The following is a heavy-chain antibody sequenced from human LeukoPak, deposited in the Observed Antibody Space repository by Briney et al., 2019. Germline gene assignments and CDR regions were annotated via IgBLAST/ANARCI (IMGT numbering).Heavy chain of an antibody. V-gene: IGHV5-51*01. Sequence: GESLKISCKGSGYSFTSYWIAWVRQMPGKGLEWMGIIFPGDSDTRYSPSFQGQVTISVDKSISTAYLQWSSLKASDTAMYYCARLAGFRDYYYYYGMDVWGQGTTVTVSS. CDR2: IFPGDSDT. J-gene: IGHJ6*02. CDR3: ARLAGFRDYYYYYGMDV. CDR1: GYSFTSYW.